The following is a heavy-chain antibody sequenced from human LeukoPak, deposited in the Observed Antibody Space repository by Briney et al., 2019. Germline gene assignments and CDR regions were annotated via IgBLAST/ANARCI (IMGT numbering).Heavy chain of an antibody. CDR3: AELGITMIGGV. Sequence: KSGGSLRLSCAASGFTFRDYYMGWIRQAPGKGLELVSYISLTGSTISYADSLKGRFTISRDNAKNSLYLQMNSLRAEDTAVYYCAELGITMIGGVWGKGTTVTISS. D-gene: IGHD3-10*02. CDR2: ISLTGSTI. V-gene: IGHV3-11*04. CDR1: GFTFRDYY. J-gene: IGHJ6*04.